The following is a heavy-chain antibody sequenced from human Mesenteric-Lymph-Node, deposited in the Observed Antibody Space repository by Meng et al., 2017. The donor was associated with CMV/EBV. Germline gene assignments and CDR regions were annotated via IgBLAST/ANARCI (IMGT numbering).Heavy chain of an antibody. Sequence: DRVSSNSAAWNWIRQSPSRGLEWLGRTYYRPKWYNDYAVSVKSRITINPDTSKNQFSLQLNSVPPDDTAVYYCARYIAVAAGVTFDPWGQGTLVTVSS. D-gene: IGHD6-19*01. CDR2: TYYRPKWYN. V-gene: IGHV6-1*01. J-gene: IGHJ5*02. CDR3: ARYIAVAAGVTFDP. CDR1: DRVSSNSAA.